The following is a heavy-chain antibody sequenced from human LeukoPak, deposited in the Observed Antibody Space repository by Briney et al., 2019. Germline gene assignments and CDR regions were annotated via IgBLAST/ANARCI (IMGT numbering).Heavy chain of an antibody. Sequence: GGSLRLSCAASGFTFSSYSMNWVRQAPGKGLEWVSSISSSSSYIYYADSVKGRFTISRDNAKNSLYLQMNSLRAEDTAVYYCARDPEGYYYDSSGYSPGENDYWGQGTLVTVSS. CDR2: ISSSSSYI. V-gene: IGHV3-21*01. J-gene: IGHJ4*02. D-gene: IGHD3-22*01. CDR1: GFTFSSYS. CDR3: ARDPEGYYYDSSGYSPGENDY.